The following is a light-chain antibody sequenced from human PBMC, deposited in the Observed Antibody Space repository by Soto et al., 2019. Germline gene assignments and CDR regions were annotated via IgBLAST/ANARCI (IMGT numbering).Light chain of an antibody. V-gene: IGKV4-1*01. CDR1: QCVWYKSNNKNY. CDR3: QQYYSSPLT. J-gene: IGKJ4*01. CDR2: WAS. Sequence: DIVMTQSPDSLAVSLGERATINCKSSQCVWYKSNNKNYLAWYQQKVGQPPRLLIYWASTRESGVPDRFSGSGSGTDFTLTISSLQAEDVALYYCQQYYSSPLTFGGGPRVEIK.